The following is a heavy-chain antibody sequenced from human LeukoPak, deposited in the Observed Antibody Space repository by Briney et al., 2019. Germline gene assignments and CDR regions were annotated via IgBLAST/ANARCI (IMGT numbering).Heavy chain of an antibody. V-gene: IGHV1-69*05. CDR1: GGAFSSYA. Sequence: SSVKVSCKASGGAFSSYAISWVRQAPGQGLEWMGRIIPIFGTANYAQKFQGRVTITTDESTSTAYMELSSLRSEDTAVYYCADSSSPTYYFDYWGQGTLVTVSS. CDR2: IIPIFGTA. CDR3: ADSSSPTYYFDY. J-gene: IGHJ4*02. D-gene: IGHD6-6*01.